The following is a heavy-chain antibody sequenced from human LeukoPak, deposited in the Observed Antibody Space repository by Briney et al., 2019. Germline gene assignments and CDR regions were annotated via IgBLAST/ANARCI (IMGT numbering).Heavy chain of an antibody. V-gene: IGHV3-23*01. D-gene: IGHD1-1*01. CDR1: GFTFSSYA. CDR3: AKECECGMPFDY. J-gene: IGHJ4*02. CDR2: INGSGGST. Sequence: GGSLRLSCAASGFTFSSYAVSWVRQAPGKGVEWVSAINGSGGSTYYADSVKGRFTIPRDNSKNTLYLQMNSLRAEDTAVYYCAKECECGMPFDYWGEGTLVAVSS.